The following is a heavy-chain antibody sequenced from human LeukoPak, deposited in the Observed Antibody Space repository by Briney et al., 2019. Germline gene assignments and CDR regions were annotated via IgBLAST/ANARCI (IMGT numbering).Heavy chain of an antibody. J-gene: IGHJ4*02. CDR3: ARGGSYFDY. Sequence: PSETLSLTCSVSGVSISSHYWSWIGQPPGKGLEWIGYIFYSRSTNYNPSLKSRVTISVDTSKNHFSLKLSSVTAADTAVYYCARGGSYFDYWGQGTLVTVSS. CDR2: IFYSRST. D-gene: IGHD1-26*01. CDR1: GVSISSHY. V-gene: IGHV4-59*11.